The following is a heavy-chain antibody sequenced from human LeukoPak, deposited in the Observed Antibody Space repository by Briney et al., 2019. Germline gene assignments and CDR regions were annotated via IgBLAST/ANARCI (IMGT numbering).Heavy chain of an antibody. CDR1: GGSFSSGSYY. V-gene: IGHV4-61*02. J-gene: IGHJ6*03. CDR2: IYTSGST. Sequence: SETLSLTCTVSGGSFSSGSYYWSWIRQPAGNGVEWIGRIYTSGSTNHNPSLKSRVTISVDTSKNQFSLKLSSVTAADTAVYYCARVGVVTSLGYYYYMGVWGKGTTVTISS. CDR3: ARVGVVTSLGYYYYMGV. D-gene: IGHD4-23*01.